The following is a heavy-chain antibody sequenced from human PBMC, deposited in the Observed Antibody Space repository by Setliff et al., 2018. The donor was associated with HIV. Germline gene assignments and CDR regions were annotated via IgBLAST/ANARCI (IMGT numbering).Heavy chain of an antibody. CDR2: INPSGGTT. V-gene: IGHV1-46*01. J-gene: IGHJ3*01. D-gene: IGHD3-22*01. CDR3: AGGIVVVKGAFDF. Sequence: ASVKVSCKASGYSFTSYYVHWVRQAPGQGLEWMGIINPSGGTTSYAQKFQGRVTMTRDTSTSTVYMELSSLISEDTAVYYCAGGIVVVKGAFDFWGQGTMVTVSS. CDR1: GYSFTSYY.